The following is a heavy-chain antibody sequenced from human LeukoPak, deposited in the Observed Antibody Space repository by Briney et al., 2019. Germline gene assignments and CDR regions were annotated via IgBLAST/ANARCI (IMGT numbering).Heavy chain of an antibody. CDR3: ARDHYYDSSGYSSLFGY. V-gene: IGHV1-46*01. CDR1: GYTFTSYY. D-gene: IGHD3-22*01. Sequence: PGASVKVSCKASGYTFTSYYMHWVRQAPGQGLEWMGLINPTGGSTNYAQKLQGRVTMTTDTSTSTAYMELRSLRADDTAVYYCARDHYYDSSGYSSLFGYWGQGTLVTVSS. J-gene: IGHJ4*02. CDR2: INPTGGST.